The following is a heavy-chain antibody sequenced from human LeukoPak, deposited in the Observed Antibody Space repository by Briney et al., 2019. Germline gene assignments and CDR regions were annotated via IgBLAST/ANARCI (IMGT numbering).Heavy chain of an antibody. Sequence: GGSLRLSCAASGFTFSDYSMNWVRQAPGKGLEWISYVGISSGNTKYADSVKGRFTLSGDSAKNSVFLQMNSLRVEDTAVYYCARDHRYAFDNWGQGTLVTVSS. CDR2: VGISSGNT. CDR1: GFTFSDYS. D-gene: IGHD5-12*01. CDR3: ARDHRYAFDN. V-gene: IGHV3-48*04. J-gene: IGHJ4*02.